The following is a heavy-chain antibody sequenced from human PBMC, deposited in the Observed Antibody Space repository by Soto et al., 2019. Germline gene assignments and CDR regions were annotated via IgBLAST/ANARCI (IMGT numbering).Heavy chain of an antibody. CDR3: ARDTYYYDSSRYYNY. Sequence: EVQLVESGGGLVKPGGSLRLSCAASGFTFSSYSMNWVRQAPGKGLEWVSSISSSSSYIYYADSVKGRFTISRDNAKNSLYLQMNSLRAEYTALYYCARDTYYYDSSRYYNYWGQGTLVTVSS. J-gene: IGHJ4*02. D-gene: IGHD3-22*01. CDR1: GFTFSSYS. CDR2: ISSSSSYI. V-gene: IGHV3-21*01.